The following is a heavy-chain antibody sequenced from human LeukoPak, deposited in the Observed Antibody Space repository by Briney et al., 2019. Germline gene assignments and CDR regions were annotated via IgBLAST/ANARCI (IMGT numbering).Heavy chain of an antibody. V-gene: IGHV1-18*01. CDR1: GYTFTSYG. Sequence: ASVKVSCKASGYTFTSYGISWVRQAPGQGLVWMGWISAYNSNTNYAQKLQGRVTMTTDTSTSTAYMELRSLRSDDTAVYYCAREPYYDFWSGYSFFDYWGQGTLVTVSS. D-gene: IGHD3-3*01. J-gene: IGHJ4*02. CDR2: ISAYNSNT. CDR3: AREPYYDFWSGYSFFDY.